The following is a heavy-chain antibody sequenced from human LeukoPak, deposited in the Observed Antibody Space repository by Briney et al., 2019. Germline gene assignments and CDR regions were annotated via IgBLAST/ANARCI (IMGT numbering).Heavy chain of an antibody. CDR1: GFTFSSYA. CDR2: ISYDGSNK. D-gene: IGHD3-10*01. J-gene: IGHJ4*02. V-gene: IGHV3-30-3*02. Sequence: GRSLRLSCAASGFTFSSYAMHWVRQAPGKGLEWVAVISYDGSNKYYADSVKGRFTISRDNSKNTLYLQMNSLRAEDTAVYYCAKRYYGSGNYDPLFEYWGQGTLVTVSS. CDR3: AKRYYGSGNYDPLFEY.